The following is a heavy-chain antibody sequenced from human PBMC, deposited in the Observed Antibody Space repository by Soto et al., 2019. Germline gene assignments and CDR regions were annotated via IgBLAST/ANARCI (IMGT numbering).Heavy chain of an antibody. CDR1: GFTFSSYV. V-gene: IGHV3-23*01. J-gene: IGHJ4*02. Sequence: EEQLLESGGGLVQPGGSLRLSCAASGFTFSSYVMSWVRQAPGKGLEWVSTISASGSSTYYADSVKGRFTISRDNSKNTLYLQTNSLRAEDTATYYCAKGRQWVDYWGQGTLVTVSS. CDR2: ISASGSST. D-gene: IGHD6-19*01. CDR3: AKGRQWVDY.